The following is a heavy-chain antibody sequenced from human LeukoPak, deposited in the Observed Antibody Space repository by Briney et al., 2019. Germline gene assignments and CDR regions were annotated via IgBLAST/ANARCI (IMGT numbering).Heavy chain of an antibody. Sequence: GGSLRLSCAASGFTFSSYAMSWVRQAPGKGLEWVSAISGSGGSTYYADSVKGRFTISRDNSKNTLYLQMNSLRAEDTAEYYCAKDEDYGDFCHFDYWGQGTLVTVSS. D-gene: IGHD4-17*01. V-gene: IGHV3-23*01. CDR3: AKDEDYGDFCHFDY. J-gene: IGHJ4*02. CDR2: ISGSGGST. CDR1: GFTFSSYA.